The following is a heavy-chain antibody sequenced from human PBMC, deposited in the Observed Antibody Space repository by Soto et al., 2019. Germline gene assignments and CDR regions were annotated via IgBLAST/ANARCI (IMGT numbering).Heavy chain of an antibody. CDR2: ISGSGGST. CDR1: GFTFSSYA. Sequence: GGSLRLSCAASGFTFSSYAMSWVRQAPGKGLEWVSAISGSGGSTYYADSVKGRFTISRDNSKNTLYLQMNSLRAEDTAVYYCAKLYYDFRSGYSTPYYFDYWGQGTLVTVSS. V-gene: IGHV3-23*01. D-gene: IGHD3-3*01. CDR3: AKLYYDFRSGYSTPYYFDY. J-gene: IGHJ4*02.